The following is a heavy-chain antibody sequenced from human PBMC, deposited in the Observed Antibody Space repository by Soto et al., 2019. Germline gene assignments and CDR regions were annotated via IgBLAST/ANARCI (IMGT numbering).Heavy chain of an antibody. D-gene: IGHD3-10*01. V-gene: IGHV3-23*01. CDR2: ISATGIT. J-gene: IGHJ4*02. Sequence: QLLSSGGGLVQPGGSLRLSCVGSGLSLSNNAMYWVRQAPGKGLQWVSAISATGITYYVDSVKGRFTVSRDNSQSTLYLQMISLRAEDTALYFCAKRGGHGGASATYYFDHWGQGARVTVSS. CDR1: GLSLSNNA. CDR3: AKRGGHGGASATYYFDH.